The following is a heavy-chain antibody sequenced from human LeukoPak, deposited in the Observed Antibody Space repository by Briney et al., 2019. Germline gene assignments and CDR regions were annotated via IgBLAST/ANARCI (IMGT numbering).Heavy chain of an antibody. CDR3: ARGGSGYGDYYYFYGMDV. CDR2: ISTNSSNI. D-gene: IGHD3-22*01. J-gene: IGHJ6*02. V-gene: IGHV3-48*02. Sequence: SGGSLRLSCAASGLTFSTYAMNWVRQAPGKGLEWVSYISTNSSNIYYADSVKGRFTISRDNAKNSLYLQMNCLRDEDTAVYYCARGGSGYGDYYYFYGMDVWGQGATVTVSS. CDR1: GLTFSTYA.